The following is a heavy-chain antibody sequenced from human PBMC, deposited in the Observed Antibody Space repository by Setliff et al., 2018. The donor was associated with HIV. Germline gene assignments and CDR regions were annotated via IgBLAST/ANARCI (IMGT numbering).Heavy chain of an antibody. CDR1: GASISSSSHH. CDR2: IYYTGST. CDR3: ARHYNVNYYVRKDFDY. D-gene: IGHD1-26*01. V-gene: IGHV4-39*01. J-gene: IGHJ4*02. Sequence: PSETLSLTCTVSGASISSSSHHWAWIRQPPGKGLEYIGNIYYTGSTHHNPSLESRVATSVDTSKNQFSLKLSSLTAADTAVYYCARHYNVNYYVRKDFDYWGQGILVTVSS.